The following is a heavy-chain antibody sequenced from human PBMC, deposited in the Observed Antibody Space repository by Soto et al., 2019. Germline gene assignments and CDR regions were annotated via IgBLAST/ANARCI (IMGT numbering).Heavy chain of an antibody. D-gene: IGHD3-10*01. CDR1: GFTFSSYW. J-gene: IGHJ4*01. Sequence: PGGSLRLSCAASGFTFSSYWMHWVRQAPGKGLVWVSRINSDGSSTSYADSVKGRFTISRDNAKNTLYRQMNSLRAEDTAVYYCARGVAASPAVEYWGHGTLVTVSS. CDR2: INSDGSST. V-gene: IGHV3-74*01. CDR3: ARGVAASPAVEY.